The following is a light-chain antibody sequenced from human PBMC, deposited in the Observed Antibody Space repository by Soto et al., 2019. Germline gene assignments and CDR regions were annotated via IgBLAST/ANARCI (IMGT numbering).Light chain of an antibody. CDR3: QKYVKSPWT. CDR2: AA. Sequence: EIVSTQSPGTLSLSPGERATLSCRASQSVSSRYLAWYQQKPGQAPRLLFYAAFRATGTPDRFSGSGSGTDFTLNIDRMETEEVAVYYCQKYVKSPWTFGQGTKGDIK. V-gene: IGKV3-20*01. J-gene: IGKJ1*01. CDR1: QSVSSRY.